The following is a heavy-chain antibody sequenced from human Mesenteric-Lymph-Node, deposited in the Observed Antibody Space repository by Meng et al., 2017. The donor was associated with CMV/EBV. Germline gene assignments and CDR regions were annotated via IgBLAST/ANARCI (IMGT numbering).Heavy chain of an antibody. Sequence: LSLTCAASGFSFSTYWMSWLRQAPGKGLEWVGNIKEDGSEEHYVGSVRGRFTISRDNAKNSLYLQMNSLRADDTAVYYCTRDSPGYGGYDYWGQGALVTVSS. V-gene: IGHV3-7*01. CDR1: GFSFSTYW. D-gene: IGHD5-12*01. CDR3: TRDSPGYGGYDY. J-gene: IGHJ4*02. CDR2: IKEDGSEE.